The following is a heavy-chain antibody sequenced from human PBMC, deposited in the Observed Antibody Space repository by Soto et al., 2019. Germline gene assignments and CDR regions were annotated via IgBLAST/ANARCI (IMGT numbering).Heavy chain of an antibody. J-gene: IGHJ4*02. CDR3: ARGSWRQIDY. CDR1: GDSIGRYY. Sequence: QVQLQESGPGLVKPSETLSLTCSVSGDSIGRYYWSWIRQPPGKGLEWIGYIYYSGSTNYNPSLKSRVTISVDTTKTQFPLKLSSVTAADTAVYYCARGSWRQIDYWGQGTLVTVSS. CDR2: IYYSGST. V-gene: IGHV4-59*08. D-gene: IGHD3-10*01.